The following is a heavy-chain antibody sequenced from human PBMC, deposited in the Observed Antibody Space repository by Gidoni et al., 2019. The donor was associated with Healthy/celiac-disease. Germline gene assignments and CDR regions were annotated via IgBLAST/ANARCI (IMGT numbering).Heavy chain of an antibody. J-gene: IGHJ4*02. D-gene: IGHD3-10*01. CDR2: VSYDGSNK. CDR3: AKVDYYGSGSYLIDY. CDR1: GYTFSTYG. Sequence: QVQLVESGGGVVQPGRSLGLSCAASGYTFSTYGMHWVRQAPGQGLEWVAVVSYDGSNKYYAASVQGRFTISRDNSKNTLYLQMNSLRPEYTAVYYCAKVDYYGSGSYLIDYWGQGTLVTLSS. V-gene: IGHV3-30*18.